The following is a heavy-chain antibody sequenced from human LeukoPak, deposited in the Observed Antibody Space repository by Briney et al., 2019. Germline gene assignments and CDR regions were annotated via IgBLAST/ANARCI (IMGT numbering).Heavy chain of an antibody. D-gene: IGHD7-27*01. CDR2: ISSSSSTI. Sequence: GGSLRLSCAASGFTFSSYSMNRVRQAPGKGLEWVSYISSSSSTIYYADSVKGRFTISRDNSKNTLDLQMNSLRPEDTAVYYCAKEFSATPRAAAQTGDAFDVWGRGTMVTVSS. CDR3: AKEFSATPRAAAQTGDAFDV. J-gene: IGHJ3*01. V-gene: IGHV3-48*01. CDR1: GFTFSSYS.